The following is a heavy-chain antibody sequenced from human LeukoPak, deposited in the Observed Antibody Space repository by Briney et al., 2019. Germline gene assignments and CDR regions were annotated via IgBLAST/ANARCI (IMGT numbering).Heavy chain of an antibody. V-gene: IGHV3-30*18. CDR2: ISYDGSNK. J-gene: IGHJ4*02. CDR3: AKDQGIVVVVAATSGFDY. CDR1: GFTFSSYG. D-gene: IGHD2-15*01. Sequence: GGSLRLCCAASGFTFSSYGMHWVRQAPGKGLEWVAVISYDGSNKYYADSVKGRFTISRDNSKNTLYLQMNSLRAEDTAVYYCAKDQGIVVVVAATSGFDYWGQGTPGHRLL.